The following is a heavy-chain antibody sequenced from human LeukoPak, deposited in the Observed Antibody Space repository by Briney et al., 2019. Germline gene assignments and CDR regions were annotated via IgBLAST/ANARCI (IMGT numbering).Heavy chain of an antibody. J-gene: IGHJ4*02. CDR2: ISSSSSTI. Sequence: GGSLRLSCAASGFTFSSYSMNWVRQAPGKGLEWVSYISSSSSTIYYADSVKGRFTISRDNAKNSLYLQMNSLRDEDTAVYYCAKVTMVRAHRYFDYWGQGTLVTVSS. CDR3: AKVTMVRAHRYFDY. D-gene: IGHD3-10*01. V-gene: IGHV3-48*02. CDR1: GFTFSSYS.